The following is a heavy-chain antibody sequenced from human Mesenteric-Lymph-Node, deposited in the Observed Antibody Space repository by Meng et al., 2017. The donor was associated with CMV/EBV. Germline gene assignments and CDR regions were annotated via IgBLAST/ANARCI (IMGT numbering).Heavy chain of an antibody. CDR2: IYKRGST. J-gene: IGHJ4*02. Sequence: ASRSSNGWSGVRQTKGKGMERSGEIYKRGSTNDNTAIKSRVTIEVDKSKNQFSLKLSSVTAADTAVYNCARAGVVTQHRIEYYFDYWGQGTMVTVSS. D-gene: IGHD2-2*01. CDR1: ASRSSNG. V-gene: IGHV4-4*02. CDR3: ARAGVVTQHRIEYYFDY.